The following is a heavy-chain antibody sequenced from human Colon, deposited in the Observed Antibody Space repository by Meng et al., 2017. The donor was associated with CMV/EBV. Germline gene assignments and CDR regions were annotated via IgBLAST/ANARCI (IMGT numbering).Heavy chain of an antibody. D-gene: IGHD3-22*01. V-gene: IGHV4-30-4*08. CDR1: GDSINSGSYY. CDR3: ARGGDSRGGAWFDP. J-gene: IGHJ5*02. CDR2: IYYSGRP. Sequence: SETLSLTCTVSGDSINSGSYYWTWIRQPPGKGLEWIGYIYYSGRPYYDPSLRSRLLISLDSSKNQFSLKLTSVTAADTAGYYCARGGDSRGGAWFDPWGQGTLVTVSS.